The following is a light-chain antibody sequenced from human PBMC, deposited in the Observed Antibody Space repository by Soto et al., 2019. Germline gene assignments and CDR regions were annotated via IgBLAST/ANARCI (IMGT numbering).Light chain of an antibody. CDR1: QSISSW. V-gene: IGKV1-5*01. CDR2: DAS. J-gene: IGKJ5*01. Sequence: GDRVTITCRASQSISSWLAWYQQRPGQAPKLLIYDASRLESGVPSRFSGTGSGTEFTLTISSLQPDDFATYYCQRYNSYPITFGQGTRREFK. CDR3: QRYNSYPIT.